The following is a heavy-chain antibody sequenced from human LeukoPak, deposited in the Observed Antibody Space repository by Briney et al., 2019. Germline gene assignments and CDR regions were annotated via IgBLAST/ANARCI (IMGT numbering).Heavy chain of an antibody. D-gene: IGHD4-17*01. Sequence: PGGSLRLSCAASGFTFSNSWMSWVRQAPGKGLEWVANIKQDGSEKYYVDSVKGRFTISRDNAKSSLYLQMNSLRAEDTAIYYCAREFYGTFDYWGQGTLVTVPS. CDR1: GFTFSNSW. CDR2: IKQDGSEK. J-gene: IGHJ4*02. V-gene: IGHV3-7*05. CDR3: AREFYGTFDY.